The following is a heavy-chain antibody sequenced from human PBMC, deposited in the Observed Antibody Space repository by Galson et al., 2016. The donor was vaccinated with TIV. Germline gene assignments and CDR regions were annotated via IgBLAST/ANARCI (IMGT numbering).Heavy chain of an antibody. CDR3: ARGVLGVVGATDY. V-gene: IGHV1-2*06. D-gene: IGHD1-26*01. CDR2: INPNSGAT. CDR1: AYSFIDYY. J-gene: IGHJ4*02. Sequence: SVKVSCKASAYSFIDYYMHWVRQAPGQGLEWMGRINPNSGATNYAQKFQGRVTMTRDTSSSTAYMELSRLRSDDTATYYCARGVLGVVGATDYWGQGTLVTVSS.